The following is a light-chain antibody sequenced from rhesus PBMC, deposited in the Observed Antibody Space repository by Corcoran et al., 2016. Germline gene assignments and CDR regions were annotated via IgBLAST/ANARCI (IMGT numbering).Light chain of an antibody. CDR3: SSCAGSNTYI. J-gene: IGLJ1*01. CDR2: EVT. V-gene: IGLV2-32*02. Sequence: QAALTQPRSVSGSPGQSVTISCSGTSSDIGCYNYVSWYQQHPGTAPKLMIYEVTKRPSGVSDRFSGSKCGNTASLTISGLQAEDEADYYCSSCAGSNTYIFGAGTRLTVL. CDR1: SSDIGCYNY.